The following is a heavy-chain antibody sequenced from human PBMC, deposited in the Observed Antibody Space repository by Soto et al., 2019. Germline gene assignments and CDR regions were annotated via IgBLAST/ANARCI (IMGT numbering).Heavy chain of an antibody. CDR2: IIPIFGTA. CDR1: GGTFSSYD. Sequence: QVQLVQSGAEVKKPGSSVKVSCKASGGTFSSYDISWLRQATGQGLEWMGGIIPIFGTANCAQKFQGRVTITADEATSTSYREQSSLRSEDTAVYYCARSESYYHQLWSLWGQGTLVTVSS. J-gene: IGHJ4*02. CDR3: ARSESYYHQLWSL. V-gene: IGHV1-69*01. D-gene: IGHD5-18*01.